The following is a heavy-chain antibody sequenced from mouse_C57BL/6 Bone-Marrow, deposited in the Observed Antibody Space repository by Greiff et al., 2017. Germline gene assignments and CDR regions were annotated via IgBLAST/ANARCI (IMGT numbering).Heavy chain of an antibody. J-gene: IGHJ1*03. D-gene: IGHD1-1*01. V-gene: IGHV5-15*01. CDR1: GFTFSDYG. CDR2: ISNLAYSI. Sequence: EVQLVESGGGLVQPGGSLKLSCAASGFTFSDYGMAWVRQAPRKGLEWVAIISNLAYSIYYADTVTGRFTISRENAKHTLYLEMSMLRSDDTAMYYGANRLLCYSSTLDVWGTGTTVTVSS. CDR3: ANRLLCYSSTLDV.